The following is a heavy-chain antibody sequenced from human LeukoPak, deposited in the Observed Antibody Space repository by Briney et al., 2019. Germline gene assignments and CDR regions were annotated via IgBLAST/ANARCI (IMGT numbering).Heavy chain of an antibody. CDR3: AHEPTLRGSQFNYFDY. CDR1: GFSITTDGVG. J-gene: IGHJ4*02. CDR2: IYWDDDK. V-gene: IGHV2-5*02. D-gene: IGHD3-10*01. Sequence: SGPTLVKPTQTLTLTCTFSGFSITTDGVGVGWIRQPPGKALEWLAFIYWDDDKRYSPSLKNRLTITKDTSKNQVVLTLTNVDPVDTATYFCAHEPTLRGSQFNYFDYWGQGTLVTVSS.